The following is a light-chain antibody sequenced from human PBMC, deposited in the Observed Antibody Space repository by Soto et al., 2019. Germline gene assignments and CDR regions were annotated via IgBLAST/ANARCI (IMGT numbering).Light chain of an antibody. J-gene: IGKJ3*01. CDR1: QTISDY. CDR2: AAS. CDR3: QQSYSTLT. Sequence: IQLTQNPTSLSAFVGNRVTIACRTSQTISDYLNWYQHTPGKAPKILISAASSLQSGVPSRFSGIGSGTDFTLTISSLQPEDFATYYCQQSYSTLTFGPGTKVDI. V-gene: IGKV1-39*01.